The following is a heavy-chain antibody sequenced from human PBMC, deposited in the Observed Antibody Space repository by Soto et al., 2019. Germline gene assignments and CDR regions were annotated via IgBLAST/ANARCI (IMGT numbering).Heavy chain of an antibody. CDR3: ARGTLV. CDR1: GGSIGRGGYW. V-gene: IGHV4-31*03. D-gene: IGHD2-2*01. Sequence: QVQLQESGQGLMQPSQTLSLTCTVSGGSIGRGGYWLSWIRQHPGRVLEWIGFVSYTGNTQYNPSLKSRVNISVDTSTKQFSLKLSSVTAADTAVYYCARGTLVWGQGTLVTVSS. J-gene: IGHJ4*02. CDR2: VSYTGNT.